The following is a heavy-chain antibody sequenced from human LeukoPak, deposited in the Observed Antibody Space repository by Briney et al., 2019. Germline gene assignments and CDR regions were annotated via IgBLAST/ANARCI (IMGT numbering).Heavy chain of an antibody. Sequence: PGGSLRLSCAASGFTFSSYGMHWVRQAPGKGLEWVAVILSDGSKEFYTDSVKGRFTISRDNSKNTLYLQMNSLRAEDTAVYYCARDHRAYSGSYQSPGGYFDYWGQGTLVTVSS. CDR3: ARDHRAYSGSYQSPGGYFDY. CDR2: ILSDGSKE. D-gene: IGHD1-26*01. J-gene: IGHJ4*02. CDR1: GFTFSSYG. V-gene: IGHV3-30*19.